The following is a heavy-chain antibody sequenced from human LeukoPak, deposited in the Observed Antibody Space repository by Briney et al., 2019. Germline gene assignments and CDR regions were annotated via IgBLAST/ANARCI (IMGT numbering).Heavy chain of an antibody. J-gene: IGHJ6*03. CDR2: INWNGGST. D-gene: IGHD3-10*01. CDR1: GFTFADYG. CDR3: ARCYYGSGSYSYYYYYYYMDV. V-gene: IGHV3-20*04. Sequence: GGSLRLSCAASGFTFADYGMSWVRQAPGKGLEWVSRINWNGGSTGYADSVKGRFTISRDNAKNSLYLQMNSLRAEDTALYYCARCYYGSGSYSYYYYYYYMDVWGKGTKVTVSS.